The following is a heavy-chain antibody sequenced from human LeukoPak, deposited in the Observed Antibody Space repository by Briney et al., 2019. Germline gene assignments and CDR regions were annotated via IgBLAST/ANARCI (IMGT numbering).Heavy chain of an antibody. CDR1: GFTFSSYS. CDR3: ARESRLAYCGGDCYSPGTAAFDI. Sequence: PGGSLRLSCAASGFTFSSYSMNWVRQAPGKGLEWVSYISSSSTIYYADSVKGRFTISRDNAKNSLYLQMNSLRDEDTAVYYCARESRLAYCGGDCYSPGTAAFDIWGQGTMVTVSS. D-gene: IGHD2-21*02. CDR2: ISSSSTI. J-gene: IGHJ3*02. V-gene: IGHV3-48*02.